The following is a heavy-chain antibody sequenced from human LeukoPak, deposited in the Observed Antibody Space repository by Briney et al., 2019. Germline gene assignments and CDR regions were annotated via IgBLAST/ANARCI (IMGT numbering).Heavy chain of an antibody. CDR3: VRERFGAYVEN. J-gene: IGHJ4*02. Sequence: PVGSLRLSCAASGFTVGNNRMSWVRQAPGKGLEWVSTVYGGGNTAYADSVKGRFTISRDTSKNTLLLQMNSLRAEDTAVYFCVRERFGAYVENWGQGALVTVSS. V-gene: IGHV3-53*01. CDR2: VYGGGNT. CDR1: GFTVGNNR. D-gene: IGHD3-10*01.